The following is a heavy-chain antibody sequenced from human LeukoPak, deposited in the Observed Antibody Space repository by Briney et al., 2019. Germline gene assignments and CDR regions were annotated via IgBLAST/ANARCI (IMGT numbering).Heavy chain of an antibody. J-gene: IGHJ4*02. CDR1: GFSFSNYA. D-gene: IGHD3-22*01. CDR2: ISGSGGST. V-gene: IGHV3-23*01. CDR3: AKSAYYDASGYYREYYFDY. Sequence: GGSLRLSCVPSGFSFSNYAMSWVRQAPGKGLEWVSSISGSGGSTHYADSVKGRFTISRDKTKNTLYMQMNSLRAEDTAVYYCAKSAYYDASGYYREYYFDYWGQGTLVTVSS.